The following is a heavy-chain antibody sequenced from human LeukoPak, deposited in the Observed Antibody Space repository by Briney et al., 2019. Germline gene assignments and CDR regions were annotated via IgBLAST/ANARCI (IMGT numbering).Heavy chain of an antibody. V-gene: IGHV1-8*01. CDR3: ARGLEMEVAAY. Sequence: GASVKVSCKASGYTFTTYGINWVRQATGQGLEWMGWMNPKNGNTGYEQKFQGRLTMTRDTSINTAYMELSSLRSEDTAVYYCARGLEMEVAAYWGQGTLVTVSS. D-gene: IGHD5-24*01. J-gene: IGHJ4*02. CDR1: GYTFTTYG. CDR2: MNPKNGNT.